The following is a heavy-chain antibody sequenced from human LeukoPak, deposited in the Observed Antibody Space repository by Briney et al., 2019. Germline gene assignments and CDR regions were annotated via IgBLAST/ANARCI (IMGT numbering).Heavy chain of an antibody. J-gene: IGHJ4*02. CDR2: ISGSGGST. D-gene: IGHD3-16*01. CDR1: GFSFSSYA. V-gene: IGHV3-23*01. Sequence: GGSLRLSCVASGFSFSSYAMSWVRQAPGKGLEWVSAISGSGGSTYYADSVKGRFTISRDNSKNTLYLQMNSLRAEDTAVYYCAKHQENRGGYSDYWGQGTLVTVSS. CDR3: AKHQENRGGYSDY.